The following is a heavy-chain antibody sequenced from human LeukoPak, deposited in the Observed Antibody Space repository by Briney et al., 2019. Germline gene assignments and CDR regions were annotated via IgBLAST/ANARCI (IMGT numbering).Heavy chain of an antibody. Sequence: ASVKVSCKASGYTFTSYYMHWVRQATGQGLEWMGWMNPNSGNTGYAQKFHGRVIITRNPSINTAYMELSSLRSDDTAVYYCARGASRSFDYWGQGTLVTVSS. V-gene: IGHV1-8*03. CDR2: MNPNSGNT. CDR1: GYTFTSYY. CDR3: ARGASRSFDY. J-gene: IGHJ4*02.